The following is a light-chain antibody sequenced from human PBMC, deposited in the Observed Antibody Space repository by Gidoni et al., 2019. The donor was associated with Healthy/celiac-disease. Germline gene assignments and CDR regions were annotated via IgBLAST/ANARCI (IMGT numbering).Light chain of an antibody. Sequence: DIQMTQSPSSLSASVGDRVTITCQASQDISNYLNWYQQKPGKAPKLLIYDASNLETGVPSRFSGSGSGTDFTFTISSLQPEDIATYYCQQYDNLTFFTFGGGTKVEIK. CDR1: QDISNY. CDR3: QQYDNLTFFT. J-gene: IGKJ4*01. V-gene: IGKV1-33*01. CDR2: DAS.